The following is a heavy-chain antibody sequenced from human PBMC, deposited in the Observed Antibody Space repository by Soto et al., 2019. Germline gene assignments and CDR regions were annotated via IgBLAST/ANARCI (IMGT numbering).Heavy chain of an antibody. CDR3: ARLPFPWGWFDP. D-gene: IGHD3-16*01. J-gene: IGHJ5*02. CDR1: GIVFSDY. CDR2: ISGSGRTI. Sequence: QVQLEESGGGLVKPGGSLRLSCAASGIVFSDYMSWVRQAPGKGLEWLSYISGSGRTIYSADSVKGGLTISRDNATNSLYLQMNNVRTEDTAVYYCARLPFPWGWFDPWGKGTLVTVSS. V-gene: IGHV3-11*01.